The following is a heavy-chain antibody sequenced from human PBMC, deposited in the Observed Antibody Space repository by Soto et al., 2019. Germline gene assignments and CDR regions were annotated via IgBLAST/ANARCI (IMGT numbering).Heavy chain of an antibody. CDR3: ARGFRGIFGVVTDY. D-gene: IGHD3-3*01. J-gene: IGHJ4*02. V-gene: IGHV4-34*01. CDR1: GGSFSGYY. Sequence: QVQLQQWGAGLLKPSETLSLTCAVYGGSFSGYYWSWIRQPPGKGLEWIGEINHSGSTNYNPSLKSRVTISVDTSKNQFSLKLSSVTAADTAVYYCARGFRGIFGVVTDYWGQGTLVTVSS. CDR2: INHSGST.